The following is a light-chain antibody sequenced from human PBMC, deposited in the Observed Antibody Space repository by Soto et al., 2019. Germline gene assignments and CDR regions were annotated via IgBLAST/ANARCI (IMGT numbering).Light chain of an antibody. CDR1: QSVSNSH. J-gene: IGKJ2*01. V-gene: IGKV3-20*01. CDR2: GAS. CDR3: QQYGRSSYT. Sequence: EIVLTRSPGTLAWSPGERATLSCRASQSVSNSHLAWYQQKPGQAPRLLIYGASARATGIADRFSGSGSGTDFTLSISRLEPEDFAVYYCQQYGRSSYTFGQGTKVDI.